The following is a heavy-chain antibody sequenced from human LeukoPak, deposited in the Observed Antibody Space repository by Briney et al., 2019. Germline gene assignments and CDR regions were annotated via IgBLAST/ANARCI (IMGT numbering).Heavy chain of an antibody. Sequence: GGSLRLSCTASGFTFSSYALSWVRQAPGKGLEWVSSISESGDTPYYADSVEGLFTISRDNSKNTLYLQMSSLRAEDTAVYYCAQLLDDNPIRWYFGLWGRGTLVTVSS. D-gene: IGHD1-14*01. J-gene: IGHJ2*01. V-gene: IGHV3-23*01. CDR2: ISESGDTP. CDR1: GFTFSSYA. CDR3: AQLLDDNPIRWYFGL.